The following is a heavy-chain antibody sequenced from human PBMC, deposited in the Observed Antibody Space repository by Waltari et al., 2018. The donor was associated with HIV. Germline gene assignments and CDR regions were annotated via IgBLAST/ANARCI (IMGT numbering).Heavy chain of an antibody. Sequence: EVQLVEPGGGWVQPGGPLRVSCAAAGFTFGSYWMSWVRKAPGKGLEWVANIKQDGSEKYYVDSVKGRFTISRDNAKNSLYLQMNSLRAEDTAVYYCARDNWNDGLDIWGQGTMVTVSS. CDR1: GFTFGSYW. CDR2: IKQDGSEK. V-gene: IGHV3-7*01. CDR3: ARDNWNDGLDI. D-gene: IGHD1-1*01. J-gene: IGHJ3*02.